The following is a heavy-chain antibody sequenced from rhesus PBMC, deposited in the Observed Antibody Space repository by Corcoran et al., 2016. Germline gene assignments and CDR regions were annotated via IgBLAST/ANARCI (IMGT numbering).Heavy chain of an antibody. CDR1: GGSISSNY. V-gene: IGHV4-173*01. Sequence: QLQLQESGPGLVKPSETLSLTCAVSGGSISSNYWSWIRQPPGKGLEWIGRIFVRGGGPNSNPSLQTRVTISTDTSKNQFSLKLSSVTAADTAVYYCARDLGGSGWYWGYFDYWGQGVLVTVSS. D-gene: IGHD6-31*01. CDR2: IFVRGGGP. J-gene: IGHJ4*01. CDR3: ARDLGGSGWYWGYFDY.